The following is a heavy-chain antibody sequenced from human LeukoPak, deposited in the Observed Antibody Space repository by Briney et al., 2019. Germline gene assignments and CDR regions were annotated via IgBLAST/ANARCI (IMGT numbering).Heavy chain of an antibody. J-gene: IGHJ4*02. CDR1: GFKFSSYA. Sequence: GSLSLSCIASGFKFSSYAMNWVRQAPGKGLEWVASIYGNGETTDYADSVKGRFTISRDNSKNTLYLQMNSLSADDTAVYYCAKVAHYYGSGSYYEYYFDYWGQGALVTVSS. V-gene: IGHV3-23*01. CDR2: IYGNGETT. D-gene: IGHD3-10*01. CDR3: AKVAHYYGSGSYYEYYFDY.